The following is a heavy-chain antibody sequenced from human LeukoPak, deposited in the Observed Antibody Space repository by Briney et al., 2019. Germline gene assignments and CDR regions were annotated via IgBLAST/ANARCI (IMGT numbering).Heavy chain of an antibody. CDR3: AKGQQLSPSAFDI. CDR1: GFTFSSYA. V-gene: IGHV3-23*01. Sequence: GGSLRLTCAASGFTFSSYAMSWVRQAPGKGLEWVSAISGSGGSTYYADSVKGRFTISRDNSKNTLYLQMNSLRAEDTAVYYCAKGQQLSPSAFDIWGQGTMVTVSS. CDR2: ISGSGGST. D-gene: IGHD6-13*01. J-gene: IGHJ3*02.